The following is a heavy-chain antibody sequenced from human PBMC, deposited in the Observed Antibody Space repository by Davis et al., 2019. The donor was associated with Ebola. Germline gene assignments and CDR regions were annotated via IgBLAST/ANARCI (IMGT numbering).Heavy chain of an antibody. V-gene: IGHV3-33*08. Sequence: PGGSLRLSCAASGFTFSSYSMNWVRQAPGKGLEWVAVIWYDGSNKYYADSVKGRFTISRDNSKNTLYLQMNSLRAEDTAVYYCARDVAVAVIGGYFQHWGQGTLVTVSS. CDR3: ARDVAVAVIGGYFQH. D-gene: IGHD6-19*01. CDR1: GFTFSSYS. J-gene: IGHJ1*01. CDR2: IWYDGSNK.